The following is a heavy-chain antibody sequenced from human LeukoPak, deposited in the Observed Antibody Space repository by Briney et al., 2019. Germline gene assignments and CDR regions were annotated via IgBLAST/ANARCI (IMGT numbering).Heavy chain of an antibody. CDR1: GFAVSSNY. CDR3: ASSRLWGSGGYYNDRAGFDY. Sequence: GGSLRLSCAASGFAVSSNYMSWVRQAPGKGLEWVSVIYSGGSTYYADSVKGRFTISSDNSKNTLYLQMNSLRAEDTAVYYCASSRLWGSGGYYNDRAGFDYWGQGPLVTSSS. CDR2: IYSGGST. V-gene: IGHV3-53*01. D-gene: IGHD3-10*01. J-gene: IGHJ4*02.